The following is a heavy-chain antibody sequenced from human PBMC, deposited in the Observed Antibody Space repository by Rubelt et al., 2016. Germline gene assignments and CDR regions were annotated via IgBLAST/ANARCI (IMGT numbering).Heavy chain of an antibody. CDR2: IYYSGST. J-gene: IGHJ5*02. D-gene: IGHD1-26*01. V-gene: IGHV4-59*01. CDR1: GGSISSYY. Sequence: QVQLQESGPGLVKPSETLSLTCTVSGGSISSYYWSWIRQPPGKGLEWIGYIYYSGSTNYNPSLKSRVTISVDTSKNQFSLKLSSVTAADTAVYYCARDPGAYKWFDTWGQGSLVTVSS. CDR3: ARDPGAYKWFDT.